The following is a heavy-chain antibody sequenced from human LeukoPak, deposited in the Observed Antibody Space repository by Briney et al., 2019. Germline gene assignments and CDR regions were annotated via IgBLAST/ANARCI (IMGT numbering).Heavy chain of an antibody. D-gene: IGHD3-3*01. J-gene: IGHJ4*02. CDR2: TSGSGGST. CDR3: ASYDFWSGYSTDY. Sequence: GGSLRLSCAASGFTFSSYAMSWVRQAPGKGLERVSATSGSGGSTYYADSVKGRFTISRDNSKNTLYLQMNSLRAEDTAVYYCASYDFWSGYSTDYWGQGTLVTVSS. CDR1: GFTFSSYA. V-gene: IGHV3-23*01.